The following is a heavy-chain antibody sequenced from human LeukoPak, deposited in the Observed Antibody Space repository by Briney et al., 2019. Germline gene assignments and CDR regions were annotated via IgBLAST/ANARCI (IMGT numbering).Heavy chain of an antibody. CDR2: ITSDSRYM. V-gene: IGHV3-21*04. CDR1: GFTFSSYN. J-gene: IGHJ4*02. Sequence: SGGSLRLSCAASGFTFSSYNMNWVRQAPGKGLEWVSSITSDSRYMYYADSVKGRFTISRDNSKNTLYLQMNSLRAEDTAVYYCARVPGYWGQGTLVTVSS. CDR3: ARVPGY. D-gene: IGHD3-10*01.